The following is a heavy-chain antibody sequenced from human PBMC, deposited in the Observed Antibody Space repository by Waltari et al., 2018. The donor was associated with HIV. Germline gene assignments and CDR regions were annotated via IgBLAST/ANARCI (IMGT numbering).Heavy chain of an antibody. CDR2: LSRSDLET. Sequence: EVQLSESGGGLVQPGESLRLSCVGSDFNVTTYDMAWVRQTPGRGLHWISSLSRSDLETYYADSVKGRFSVSRDDAENTLHLHMDRLTVDDTALYYCVRVAATASAPSDLWGQGTLVTVSS. D-gene: IGHD3-3*01. V-gene: IGHV3-23*01. CDR3: VRVAATASAPSDL. CDR1: DFNVTTYD. J-gene: IGHJ5*02.